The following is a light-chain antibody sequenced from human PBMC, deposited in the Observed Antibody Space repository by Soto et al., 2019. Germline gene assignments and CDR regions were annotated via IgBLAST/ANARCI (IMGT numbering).Light chain of an antibody. V-gene: IGLV1-40*01. CDR1: SSNIGAGYD. Sequence: QSVLTKPPSVSGAPGQRVTISCTGSSSNIGAGYDVHWYQQLPGTAPKLLIYGNSNRPSGVPDRFSGSKSGTSASLAITGLQAEDEADYYCQSYDSSLSGRGVFGTGTKVTVL. J-gene: IGLJ1*01. CDR3: QSYDSSLSGRGV. CDR2: GNS.